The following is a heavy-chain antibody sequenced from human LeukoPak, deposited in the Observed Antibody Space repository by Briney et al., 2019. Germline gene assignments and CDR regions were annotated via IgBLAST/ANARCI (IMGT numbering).Heavy chain of an antibody. CDR2: ISSGSTI. J-gene: IGHJ4*02. CDR3: ARESIAVAGAPFDY. V-gene: IGHV3-48*03. CDR1: GFTFCSYE. Sequence: GGSLRLSCAASGFTFCSYEMNGARQARGKGLEWVSYISSGSTIYDADSVKGRFTISRDNAKISLYLQMDSLRAEDTAVYYCARESIAVAGAPFDYWGQGTLVTVSS. D-gene: IGHD6-19*01.